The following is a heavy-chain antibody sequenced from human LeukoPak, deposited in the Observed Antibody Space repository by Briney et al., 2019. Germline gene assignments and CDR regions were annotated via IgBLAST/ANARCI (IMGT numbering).Heavy chain of an antibody. J-gene: IGHJ4*02. Sequence: PGGSLRLSCAASGFTFSSYSMNWVRQAPGKGLEWVSSISSSSYIYYADSVKGRFTISRDNAKNSLYLQMNSLRAEDTAVYYCARGFFDYVWGSYRSISFDYWGQGTLVTVSS. V-gene: IGHV3-21*01. CDR1: GFTFSSYS. CDR3: ARGFFDYVWGSYRSISFDY. CDR2: ISSSSYI. D-gene: IGHD3-16*02.